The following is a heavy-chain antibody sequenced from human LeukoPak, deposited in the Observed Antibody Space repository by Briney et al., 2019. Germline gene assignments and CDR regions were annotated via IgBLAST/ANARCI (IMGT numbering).Heavy chain of an antibody. J-gene: IGHJ5*02. V-gene: IGHV1-2*02. CDR2: INPNSGGT. D-gene: IGHD2-2*02. CDR3: ARGSVVVVPAAIRSQWFDP. Sequence: ASVKVSCKASGYTFTGYYMHWVRQAPGQGLEWMGWINPNSGGTNYAQKFQGRVTMTRDTSISTAYMELSRLRSDDTAVYYCARGSVVVVPAAIRSQWFDPWGQGTLVTVSS. CDR1: GYTFTGYY.